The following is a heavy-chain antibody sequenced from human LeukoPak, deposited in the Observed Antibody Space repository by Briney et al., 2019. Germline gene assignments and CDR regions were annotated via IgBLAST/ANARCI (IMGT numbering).Heavy chain of an antibody. J-gene: IGHJ4*02. CDR2: IYYIGST. V-gene: IGHV4-59*01. CDR1: GGTISSYY. D-gene: IGHD1-26*01. CDR3: ARGGGIVGATSFDY. Sequence: SETLSLTCNVSGGTISSYYWSWIRQPPGQGLEWIGYIYYIGSTNYNPSLKSRVTISVDTSTTQFSLKLSSVTAAGTAVYYCARGGGIVGATSFDYWGQGTLVTVSS.